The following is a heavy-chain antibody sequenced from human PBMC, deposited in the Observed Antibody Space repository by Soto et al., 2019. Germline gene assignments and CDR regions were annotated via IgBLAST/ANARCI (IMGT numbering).Heavy chain of an antibody. CDR3: VTDPNWEWGY. D-gene: IGHD1-1*01. V-gene: IGHV3-23*01. J-gene: IGHJ4*02. CDR1: GFAFSKND. CDR2: INYSGVST. Sequence: GGAPRLSLAASGFAFSKNDKKWVRQRPGKGLEWVSNINYSGVSTYYSDAVKGRFTISRDNSKNILYLEMNSLKVDDTAVYYCVTDPNWEWGYWGQGALVTVSS.